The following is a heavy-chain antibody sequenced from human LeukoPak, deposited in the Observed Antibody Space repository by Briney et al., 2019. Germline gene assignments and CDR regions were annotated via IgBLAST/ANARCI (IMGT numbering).Heavy chain of an antibody. D-gene: IGHD3-22*01. J-gene: IGHJ4*02. CDR3: ARPYYYDSSGYYLNY. CDR1: GFTFSSYS. V-gene: IGHV3-48*01. Sequence: GGSLRLSCAASGFTFSSYSMNWVRQAPGKGLEWVSYISSSSSTIYYADSVKGRFTISRDNAKNSLYLQMNSLRAEDTAVYYCARPYYYDSSGYYLNYWGQGHLVTVSS. CDR2: ISSSSSTI.